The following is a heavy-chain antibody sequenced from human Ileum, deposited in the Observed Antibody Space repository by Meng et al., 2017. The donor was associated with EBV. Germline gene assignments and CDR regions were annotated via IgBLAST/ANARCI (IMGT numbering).Heavy chain of an antibody. CDR3: ARHHHSPTFDY. J-gene: IGHJ4*02. D-gene: IGHD1-14*01. CDR1: GGSISSSSYY. Sequence: QRRRQGAGPGLVKPSEALSPTCPVSGGSISSSSYYWAWIRQPPGEGLEWIGSVVYSGTTYYTSSLKSRVSISVDTSKNQFSLKLSSVTAADTAVYYCARHHHSPTFDYWGQGTLVTVSS. V-gene: IGHV4-39*01. CDR2: VVYSGTT.